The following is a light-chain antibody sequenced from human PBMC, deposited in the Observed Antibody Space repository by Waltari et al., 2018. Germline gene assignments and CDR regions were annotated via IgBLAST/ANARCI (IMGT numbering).Light chain of an antibody. CDR1: RSNLGAGYH. CDR3: QSYDTSLSVV. Sequence: SVLTPPPSVSGAPGQRVTISCPGRRSNLGAGYHVHWYQPLPRAAPKPLIYGSTSRPLGVPARFFGSTSGTSASLAITGLQAEDEADYYCQSYDTSLSVVFGGGTKLTVL. V-gene: IGLV1-40*01. CDR2: GST. J-gene: IGLJ3*02.